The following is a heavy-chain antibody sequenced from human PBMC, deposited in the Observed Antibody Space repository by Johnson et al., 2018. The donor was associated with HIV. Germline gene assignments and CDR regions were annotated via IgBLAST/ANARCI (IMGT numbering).Heavy chain of an antibody. V-gene: IGHV3-30*04. CDR1: GFTFSSYA. Sequence: QVQLVESGGGVVQPGRSLRLSCAASGFTFSSYAMHWVRQAPGKGLEWVAVISYDGKNKYFGDSVKGRFTISRDNSKNTLYLHMNSLRVEDTAVYYCAKANYYVYAFDIWGQGTMVTVSS. CDR2: ISYDGKNK. J-gene: IGHJ3*02. D-gene: IGHD3-22*01. CDR3: AKANYYVYAFDI.